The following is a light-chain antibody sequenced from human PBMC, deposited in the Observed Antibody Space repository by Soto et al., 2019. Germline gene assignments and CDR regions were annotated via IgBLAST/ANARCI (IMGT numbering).Light chain of an antibody. Sequence: QSALTQPPSSSTTPGQKVTISCSGSNANIGNNKVNWYQQLPGTAPKLLIYSSNQRPSGVPDRFSGSKAGTSASLAISGLQSEDEANYYCATWDYSLHGYVFGAGTKVTVL. CDR3: ATWDYSLHGYV. CDR2: SSN. V-gene: IGLV1-44*01. CDR1: NANIGNNK. J-gene: IGLJ1*01.